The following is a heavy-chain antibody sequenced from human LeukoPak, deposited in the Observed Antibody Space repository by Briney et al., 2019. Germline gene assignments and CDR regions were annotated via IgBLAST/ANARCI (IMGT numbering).Heavy chain of an antibody. CDR3: ASSSGWSAFDI. CDR1: GGSISTYY. Sequence: PSETLSLTCTVSGGSISTYYWTWVRQRAGKGLEWSGRGFTSGTTNYNPSLKSRVTMSVDTSKNQFSLKLPSVTAADTAMYYCASSSGWSAFDIWGQGTLVTVSS. V-gene: IGHV4-4*07. J-gene: IGHJ3*02. CDR2: GFTSGTT. D-gene: IGHD6-19*01.